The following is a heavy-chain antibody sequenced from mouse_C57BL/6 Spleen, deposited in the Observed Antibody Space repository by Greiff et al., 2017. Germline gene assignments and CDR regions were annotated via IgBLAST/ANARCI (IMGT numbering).Heavy chain of an antibody. Sequence: EVQLVESGGGLVKPGGSLKLSCAASGFTFSSYAMSWVRQTPEKRLEWVANISDGGSYNYYPDPVKGRFTISRDNAKNTLYLQKSHLKSENTAMYYGARDYYGTYWYCDVWGTGTTVTVSS. D-gene: IGHD1-1*01. CDR2: ISDGGSYN. CDR3: ARDYYGTYWYCDV. CDR1: GFTFSSYA. J-gene: IGHJ1*03. V-gene: IGHV5-4*01.